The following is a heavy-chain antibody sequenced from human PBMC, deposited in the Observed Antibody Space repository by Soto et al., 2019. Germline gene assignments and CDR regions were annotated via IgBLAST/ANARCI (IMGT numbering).Heavy chain of an antibody. CDR1: GGIFSRHA. D-gene: IGHD3-22*01. Sequence: QVQLVQSGAEVKKTGSSVKVSCKISGGIFSRHAIDWVRQAPGQGLEWMGGIVPKLGTVTYAQNFQARVTVSAAELTNPPYLDLSGLTFEATAVYYCARPRTYGYESDGYYGHQFDEWGQGALVTVSS. V-gene: IGHV1-69*01. J-gene: IGHJ5*02. CDR2: IVPKLGTV. CDR3: ARPRTYGYESDGYYGHQFDE.